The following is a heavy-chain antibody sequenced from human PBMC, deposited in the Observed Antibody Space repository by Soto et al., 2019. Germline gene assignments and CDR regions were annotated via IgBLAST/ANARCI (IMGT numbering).Heavy chain of an antibody. D-gene: IGHD6-19*01. CDR3: ARVIAVAGHAFDI. CDR2: ISSSGSTV. Sequence: GGSLRLSCAASVFTFSSYEMNWVRQAPGKGLEWVSYISSSGSTVYYADSVKGRFTISRDNAKNSLYLQMNSLRAEDTAVYYCARVIAVAGHAFDIWGQGTMVSVS. CDR1: VFTFSSYE. V-gene: IGHV3-48*03. J-gene: IGHJ3*02.